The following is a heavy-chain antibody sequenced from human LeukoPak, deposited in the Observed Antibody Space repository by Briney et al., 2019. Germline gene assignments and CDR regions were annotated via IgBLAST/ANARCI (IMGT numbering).Heavy chain of an antibody. D-gene: IGHD7-27*01. Sequence: KTSETLSLTCTVSGYSISSGYYWGWIRQPPGKGLEWIGEINHSGSTNYNPSLKSRVTISVDTSKNQFSLKLSSVTAADTAVYYCAGHWGPDAFDIWGQGTMVTVSS. CDR3: AGHWGPDAFDI. CDR1: GYSISSGYY. CDR2: INHSGST. V-gene: IGHV4-38-2*02. J-gene: IGHJ3*02.